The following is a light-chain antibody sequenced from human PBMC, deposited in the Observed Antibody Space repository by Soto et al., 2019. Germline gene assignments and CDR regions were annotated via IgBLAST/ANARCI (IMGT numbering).Light chain of an antibody. CDR2: DVS. V-gene: IGLV2-14*01. Sequence: QSALTQPASVSGSPGQSITISCNGTSSDVGGYKYVSWYQQYPGKAPKLMIYDVSDWPSGVSNRFSGSKSGNTASLTISGLQAEDEADYYCSSYTSSSTVVFGGGTKLTVL. J-gene: IGLJ2*01. CDR3: SSYTSSSTVV. CDR1: SSDVGGYKY.